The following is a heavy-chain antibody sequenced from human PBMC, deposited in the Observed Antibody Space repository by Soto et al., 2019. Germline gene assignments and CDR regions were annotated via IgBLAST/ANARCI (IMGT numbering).Heavy chain of an antibody. CDR2: ISGSGGST. Sequence: TGGSLRLSCAASGFTFSSYAMSWVRQAPGKGLEWVSAISGSGGSTYYADSVKGRFTISRDNSKNTLYLQMNSLRAEDTAVYYCAKEPPTILGYSSSWNPDYWGQGTLVTVSS. CDR3: AKEPPTILGYSSSWNPDY. CDR1: GFTFSSYA. V-gene: IGHV3-23*01. D-gene: IGHD6-13*01. J-gene: IGHJ4*02.